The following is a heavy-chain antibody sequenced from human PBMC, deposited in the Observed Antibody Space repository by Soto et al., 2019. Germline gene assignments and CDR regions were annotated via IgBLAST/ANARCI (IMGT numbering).Heavy chain of an antibody. J-gene: IGHJ5*02. CDR1: GGSLSSYY. Sequence: SETKSLTCTVSGGSLSSYYWSWIRKPPGKGLEWIGYIYYSGSTNYNPSLKSRVTISVDTSKNQFSLKLSSVTAADTAVYYCARVYYDFWSGYLNWFDPWGQGTLVTVSS. CDR2: IYYSGST. V-gene: IGHV4-59*01. D-gene: IGHD3-3*01. CDR3: ARVYYDFWSGYLNWFDP.